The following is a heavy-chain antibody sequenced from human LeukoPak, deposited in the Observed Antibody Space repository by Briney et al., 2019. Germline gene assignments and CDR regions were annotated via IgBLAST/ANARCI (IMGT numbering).Heavy chain of an antibody. D-gene: IGHD4-17*01. CDR2: INPNSGGT. Sequence: GASVKVSCTASGYTFTGYYMHWVRQAPGQGLEWMGWINPNSGGTNYAQEFQGRVTMTRDTSISTAYMELSRLRSDDTAVYYCARNLDDYDDGRLDYWGQGTLVPVSS. CDR1: GYTFTGYY. CDR3: ARNLDDYDDGRLDY. V-gene: IGHV1-2*02. J-gene: IGHJ4*02.